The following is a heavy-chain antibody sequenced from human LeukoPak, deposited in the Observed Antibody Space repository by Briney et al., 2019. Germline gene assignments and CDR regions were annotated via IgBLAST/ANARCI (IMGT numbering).Heavy chain of an antibody. CDR3: AKMGSANFDY. CDR2: IYYSGTT. Sequence: PSETLSLACTVSGGSVSSSGYYWGWIRQPPGKGLEWIGSIYYSGTTYYNPSLKSRVTISVDTSKNQFSLKLASVTAADTAVYYCAKMGSANFDYWGQGTLVTVSS. V-gene: IGHV4-39*01. D-gene: IGHD1-26*01. CDR1: GGSVSSSGYY. J-gene: IGHJ4*02.